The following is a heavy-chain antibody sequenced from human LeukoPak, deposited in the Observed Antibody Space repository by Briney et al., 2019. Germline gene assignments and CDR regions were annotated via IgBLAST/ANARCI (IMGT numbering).Heavy chain of an antibody. J-gene: IGHJ4*02. CDR2: ISASNGNT. CDR3: ARVHNYDFWSGYYRSVDY. Sequence: ASVKVSCKASGGTFSSYGISWVRQAPGQGLEWMGWISASNGNTNYAQKLQGRVTMTTDTSTSTAYMELRSLRSDDTAVYYCARVHNYDFWSGYYRSVDYWGQGTLVTVSS. V-gene: IGHV1-18*01. D-gene: IGHD3-3*01. CDR1: GGTFSSYG.